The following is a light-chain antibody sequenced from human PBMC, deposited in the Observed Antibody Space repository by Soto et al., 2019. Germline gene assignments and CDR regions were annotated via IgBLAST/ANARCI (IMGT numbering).Light chain of an antibody. Sequence: QAVLTQPPSVSGAPGQRVTISCSGSSTNIGNNYVSWYQHLPGTAPKLLIYDNTERPSGIPDRFSGSKSGTSATLGITGLRTGDEADYYCATWDSSLSAGVFGGGTKLTVL. CDR2: DNT. J-gene: IGLJ2*01. CDR1: STNIGNNY. CDR3: ATWDSSLSAGV. V-gene: IGLV1-51*01.